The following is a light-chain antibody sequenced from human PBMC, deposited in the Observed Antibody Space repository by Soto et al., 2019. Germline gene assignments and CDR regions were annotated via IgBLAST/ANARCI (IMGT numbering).Light chain of an antibody. CDR1: QSISSW. V-gene: IGKV1-5*01. CDR2: DAS. CDR3: QQYNSYSPWT. J-gene: IGKJ1*01. Sequence: DIQMTQSPSTLSASVGDRVTITCRASQSISSWLAWYQQKPGKAPKLLIYDASSLESGVPSRFSGSGSGTEFTLTISSLQPDDFATYYCQQYNSYSPWTFGQGTQVAIK.